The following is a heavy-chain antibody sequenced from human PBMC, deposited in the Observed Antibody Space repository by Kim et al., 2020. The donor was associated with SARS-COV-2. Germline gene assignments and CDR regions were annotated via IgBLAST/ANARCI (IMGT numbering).Heavy chain of an antibody. J-gene: IGHJ3*02. CDR1: GGSISSYY. D-gene: IGHD3-22*01. Sequence: SETLSLTCTVSGGSISSYYWSWIRQPPGKGLEWIGYIYYSGSTNYNPSLKSRVTISVDTSKNQFSLKLSSVTAADTAVYYCARVRVAVAGTGPSYYYDSSGFAFDIWGQGTMVTVSS. CDR2: IYYSGST. CDR3: ARVRVAVAGTGPSYYYDSSGFAFDI. V-gene: IGHV4-59*13.